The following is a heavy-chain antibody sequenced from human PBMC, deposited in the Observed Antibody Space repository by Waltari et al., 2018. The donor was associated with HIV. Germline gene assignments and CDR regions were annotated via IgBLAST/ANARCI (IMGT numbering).Heavy chain of an antibody. CDR3: ARNMVTTRQYDY. D-gene: IGHD4-17*01. V-gene: IGHV1-8*01. CDR2: MSTNSGNT. CDR1: GYTFTSYD. Sequence: QVQLVQSGAEVKKPGASVKVSCKASGYTFTSYDINWVRKATGQGLEWMGWMSTNSGNTGYAQKFQGRGTMTRNTSISTAYMELSSLISEDTAVYYCARNMVTTRQYDYWGQGSLVTVSS. J-gene: IGHJ4*02.